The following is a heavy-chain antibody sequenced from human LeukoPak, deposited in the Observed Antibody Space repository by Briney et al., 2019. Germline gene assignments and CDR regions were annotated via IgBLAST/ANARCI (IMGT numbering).Heavy chain of an antibody. V-gene: IGHV3-23*01. CDR1: GFTFSSYA. D-gene: IGHD3-16*02. Sequence: GWSLTLSCAASGFTFSSYAMSWVRQAPARGLEWVSIISGSGDRTYYADSVKGRFTISRDNSKNTLYLQMNSLRAEDTAVYYCAAQKRGNYRPYYFDYWGQGTLVTVSA. CDR2: ISGSGDRT. CDR3: AAQKRGNYRPYYFDY. J-gene: IGHJ4*02.